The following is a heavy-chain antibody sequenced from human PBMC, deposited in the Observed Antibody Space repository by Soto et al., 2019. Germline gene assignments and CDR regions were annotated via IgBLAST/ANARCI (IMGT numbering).Heavy chain of an antibody. D-gene: IGHD6-13*01. V-gene: IGHV4-59*01. Sequence: SETLSLTCTVSGGSISSYYWSWIRQPPGKGLEWIGYIYYSGSTNYNPSLKSRVTISVDTSKNQFSLKLSSVTAADTAVYYCARCKSGVLIAAAGLDAFDIWGQGTMVTVSS. J-gene: IGHJ3*02. CDR2: IYYSGST. CDR1: GGSISSYY. CDR3: ARCKSGVLIAAAGLDAFDI.